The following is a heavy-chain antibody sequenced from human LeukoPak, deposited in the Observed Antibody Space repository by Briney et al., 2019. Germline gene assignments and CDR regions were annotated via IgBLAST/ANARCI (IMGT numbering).Heavy chain of an antibody. CDR3: GANSYSSSAYFDI. CDR2: IYHSGST. J-gene: IGHJ3*02. D-gene: IGHD6-6*01. Sequence: SETLSLTCAVSGGSISSGGYSWSWIRQPPGKGLEWIGYIYHSGSTYYNPSLKSRVTISVDRSKNQFSLKLSSVTAADTAVYYCGANSYSSSAYFDIWGQGTMVTVSS. CDR1: GGSISSGGYS. V-gene: IGHV4-30-2*01.